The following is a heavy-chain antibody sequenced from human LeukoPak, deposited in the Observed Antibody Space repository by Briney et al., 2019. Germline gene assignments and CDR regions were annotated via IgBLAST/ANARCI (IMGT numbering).Heavy chain of an antibody. CDR2: IYTSGST. J-gene: IGHJ5*02. CDR1: GYSISSGYF. V-gene: IGHV4-38-2*02. Sequence: SETLSLTCTVSGYSISSGYFWGWIRQPPGKGLEWIGRIYTSGSTNYNPSLKSRVTMSVDTSKNQFSLKLSSVTAADTAVYYCARVVVPAADDNWFDPWGQGTLVTVSS. D-gene: IGHD2-2*01. CDR3: ARVVVPAADDNWFDP.